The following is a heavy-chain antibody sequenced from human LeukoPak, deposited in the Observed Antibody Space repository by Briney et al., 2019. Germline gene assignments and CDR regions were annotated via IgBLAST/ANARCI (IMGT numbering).Heavy chain of an antibody. J-gene: IGHJ3*02. CDR3: ARHYGSGSYFLGAMGDAFDI. D-gene: IGHD3-10*01. Sequence: SETLSLTCTVSGGSISSYYWSWIRQPPGKGLEWIGYIYYSGSTYYNPSLKSRVTISVDTSKNQFSLKLSSVTAADTAVYYCARHYGSGSYFLGAMGDAFDIWGQGTMVTVSS. CDR1: GGSISSYY. CDR2: IYYSGST. V-gene: IGHV4-59*08.